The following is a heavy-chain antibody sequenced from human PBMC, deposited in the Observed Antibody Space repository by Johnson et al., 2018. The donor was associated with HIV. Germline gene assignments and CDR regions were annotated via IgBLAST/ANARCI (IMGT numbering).Heavy chain of an antibody. V-gene: IGHV3-30*02. J-gene: IGHJ3*02. CDR1: GFTFSSYG. CDR3: AKEPGSGSPGAFDI. D-gene: IGHD1-26*01. CDR2: IRYDGSNK. Sequence: QVQLVESGGGVVQPGGSLRLSCAASGFTFSSYGMHWVRQAPGKGLEWVAFIRYDGSNKYYADSVKGRFTISRDNSKNTLYLQMNSLRAEDTAVYYCAKEPGSGSPGAFDIWGQGTMVTVAS.